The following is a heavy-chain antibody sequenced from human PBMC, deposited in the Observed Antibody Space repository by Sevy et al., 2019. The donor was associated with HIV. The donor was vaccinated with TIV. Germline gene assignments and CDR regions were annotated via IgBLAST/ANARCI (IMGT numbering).Heavy chain of an antibody. V-gene: IGHV1-2*02. Sequence: ASVKVSCKASGYTFTGFYIQWVRQAPGQGLEWMGWINPNSGDTNYAQKFQGRVTMTRDTSISTAYMDLYRLKYDDTAVYYCAGQGALHGQDAFDLWGQGTMVTVSS. CDR2: INPNSGDT. D-gene: IGHD3-16*01. CDR3: AGQGALHGQDAFDL. J-gene: IGHJ3*01. CDR1: GYTFTGFY.